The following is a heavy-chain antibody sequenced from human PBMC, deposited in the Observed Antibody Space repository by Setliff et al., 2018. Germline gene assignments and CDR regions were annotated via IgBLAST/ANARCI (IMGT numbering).Heavy chain of an antibody. V-gene: IGHV1-69*05. CDR2: INPIFGTA. Sequence: SVKVSCKASGYTFRSYAMNWVRQAPGQGLEWMGWINPIFGTADYTQNFQGRLTITTDESTSTAYMQLSSLRSEDTAIYYCATERGLVVSATDYYYYMDVWGKGTTVTVSS. CDR1: GYTFRSYA. CDR3: ATERGLVVSATDYYYYMDV. D-gene: IGHD2-8*02. J-gene: IGHJ6*03.